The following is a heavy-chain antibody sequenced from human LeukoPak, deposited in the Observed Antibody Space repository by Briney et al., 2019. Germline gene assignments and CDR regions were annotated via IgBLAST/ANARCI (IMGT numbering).Heavy chain of an antibody. D-gene: IGHD7-27*01. Sequence: ASVKVSCKASGYTFTSYATHWVRQAPGQRLEWMGWINAGNGNTKYSQKFQGRVTITRDTSASTAYMELSSLRSEDTAVYYCAREGALGIYFDYWGQGTLVTVSS. CDR2: INAGNGNT. V-gene: IGHV1-3*01. CDR3: AREGALGIYFDY. J-gene: IGHJ4*02. CDR1: GYTFTSYA.